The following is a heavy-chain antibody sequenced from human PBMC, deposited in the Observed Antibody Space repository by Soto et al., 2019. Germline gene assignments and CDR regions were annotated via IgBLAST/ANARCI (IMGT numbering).Heavy chain of an antibody. V-gene: IGHV3-23*05. J-gene: IGHJ4*02. Sequence: EVQLLESGGGLVQPGGSLRLSCAASGFTFNSYAMSWVRQAPGKGLEWVSAIGSDGTAIQYADSVKGRFTISKDNSNDMLYLQMNSLRAEDTAVYYCVRPGLTVPGTRYFDHWGQGALVMVSS. CDR1: GFTFNSYA. CDR2: IGSDGTAI. D-gene: IGHD6-19*01. CDR3: VRPGLTVPGTRYFDH.